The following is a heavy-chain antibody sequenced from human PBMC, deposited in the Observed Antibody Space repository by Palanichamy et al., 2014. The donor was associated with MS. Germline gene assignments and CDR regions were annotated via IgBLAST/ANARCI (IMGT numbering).Heavy chain of an antibody. CDR3: ARDGNSGSYKDSFDI. Sequence: EVQLVESEGGLVQPGGSLRLSCAASGFTFSSYWMHWVRQAPGKGLVWVSRVSIDGTITSYADSVKGRFTISRDNAKNTLYLQMNSLRAEDTAVYYCARDGNSGSYKDSFDIWGQGTMVTVSP. J-gene: IGHJ3*02. CDR1: GFTFSSYW. D-gene: IGHD1-26*01. CDR2: VSIDGTIT. V-gene: IGHV3-74*01.